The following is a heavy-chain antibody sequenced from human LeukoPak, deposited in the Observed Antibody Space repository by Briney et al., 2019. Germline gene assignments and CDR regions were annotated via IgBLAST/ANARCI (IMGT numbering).Heavy chain of an antibody. CDR2: IFYSGDT. J-gene: IGHJ6*03. D-gene: IGHD3-22*01. V-gene: IGHV4-39*01. Sequence: SETLSLTCTVSDYSISSSSYYWGWIRQPPGKGLEWIGSIFYSGDTYYNPSLKSRVTMSVDTSKNQFSLKLSSVTAADTAVYYCARTGPVRVTTNYNYYYMDVWGKGTTVTVSS. CDR1: DYSISSSSYY. CDR3: ARTGPVRVTTNYNYYYMDV.